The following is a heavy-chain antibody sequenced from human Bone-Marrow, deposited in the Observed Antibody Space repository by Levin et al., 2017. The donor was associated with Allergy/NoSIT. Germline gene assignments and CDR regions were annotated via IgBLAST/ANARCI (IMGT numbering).Heavy chain of an antibody. CDR3: ARSYSSGWYGTHAEYFQH. V-gene: IGHV3-11*01. CDR2: ISSSGSTI. Sequence: GESLKISCAASGFTFSDYYMSWIRQAPGKGLEWVSYISSSGSTIYYADSVKGRFTISRDNAKNSLYLQMNSLRAEDTAVYYCARSYSSGWYGTHAEYFQHWGQGTLVTVSS. CDR1: GFTFSDYY. J-gene: IGHJ1*01. D-gene: IGHD6-19*01.